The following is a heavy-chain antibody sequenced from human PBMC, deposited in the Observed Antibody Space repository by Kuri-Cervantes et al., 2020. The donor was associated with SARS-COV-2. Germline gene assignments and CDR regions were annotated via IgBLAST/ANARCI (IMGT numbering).Heavy chain of an antibody. J-gene: IGHJ4*02. CDR3: ARMAWRRYDFWSGYYRYYFDY. V-gene: IGHV1-69*13. D-gene: IGHD3-3*01. CDR1: GGTFSSYG. Sequence: SVKVSCKASGGTFSSYGISWVRQAPGQGLEWMGGIIPIFGTANYAQKFQGRVTITADESTSTAYMELSSLRSEDTAVYYCARMAWRRYDFWSGYYRYYFDYWGQGTLVTVSS. CDR2: IIPIFGTA.